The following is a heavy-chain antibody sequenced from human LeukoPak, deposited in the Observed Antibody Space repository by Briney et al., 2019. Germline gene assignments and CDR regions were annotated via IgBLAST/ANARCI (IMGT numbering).Heavy chain of an antibody. J-gene: IGHJ4*02. V-gene: IGHV3-15*01. CDR1: GFTFSNAW. D-gene: IGHD6-13*01. CDR3: TGVSRSSWYDY. Sequence: GGSLRLSCAASGFTFSNAWMSWVRHAPGKGLEWVGRIKSKTDGGTPDYAAPVKGRFTISRDDSKNTLYLQMNSLKTEDTAVYYCTGVSRSSWYDYWGQGTLVTVSS. CDR2: IKSKTDGGTP.